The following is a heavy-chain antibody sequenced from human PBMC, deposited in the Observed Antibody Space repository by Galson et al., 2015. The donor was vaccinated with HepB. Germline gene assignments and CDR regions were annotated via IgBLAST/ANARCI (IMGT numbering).Heavy chain of an antibody. CDR1: GFTFSSYG. D-gene: IGHD4-11*01. J-gene: IGHJ4*02. V-gene: IGHV3-30*18. CDR3: AKVLYSNYDY. CDR2: ISYDGSNK. Sequence: SLRLSCAASGFTFSSYGMHWVRQAPGKGLEWVAVISYDGSNKYYADSVKGRFTISRDTSKNTLYLQMNSLRAEDTAVYYCAKVLYSNYDYWGQGTLVTVSS.